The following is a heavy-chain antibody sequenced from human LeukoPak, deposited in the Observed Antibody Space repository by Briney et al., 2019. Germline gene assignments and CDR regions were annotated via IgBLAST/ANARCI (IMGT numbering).Heavy chain of an antibody. V-gene: IGHV3-7*01. D-gene: IGHD6-13*01. Sequence: GGSLRLSCAASGFTFSSYWMSWVRQAPGKGLEWVANIKQDGSEKYYVDSVKGRSTIPRDNAKNSLYLQMNSLRAEDTSVYYCARVSSSWYAADYWGQGTLVTVSS. J-gene: IGHJ4*02. CDR2: IKQDGSEK. CDR3: ARVSSSWYAADY. CDR1: GFTFSSYW.